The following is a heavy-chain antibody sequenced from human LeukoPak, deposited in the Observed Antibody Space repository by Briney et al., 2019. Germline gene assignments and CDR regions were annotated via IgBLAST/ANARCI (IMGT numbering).Heavy chain of an antibody. V-gene: IGHV3-11*06. J-gene: IGHJ6*04. Sequence: GGSLRLSYAASGFTFSDYYMTWIRQAPGKRLEWVSYISGSGSYTNYADSVKGRFTISRDNAKNSLFLQMNSLRAEDTAVYYCATETRYCTSTSCSYYYGMDVWGKGTTVTVSS. CDR1: GFTFSDYY. CDR2: ISGSGSYT. D-gene: IGHD2-2*01. CDR3: ATETRYCTSTSCSYYYGMDV.